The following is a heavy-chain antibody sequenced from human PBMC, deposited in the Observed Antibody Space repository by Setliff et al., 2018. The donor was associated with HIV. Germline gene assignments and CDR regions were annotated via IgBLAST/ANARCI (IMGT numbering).Heavy chain of an antibody. J-gene: IGHJ4*02. CDR2: ISAYNGDT. V-gene: IGHV1-18*01. Sequence: ASVKVSCKASGYTLISYGITWVRQAPGQGLEWMGWISAYNGDTKYAQRLQWRVIMTTDTSTNTAYMELRNLRSDDTAIYYCARVDEYCSGISCYSGGEIDYWGQGTLVTVSS. CDR3: ARVDEYCSGISCYSGGEIDY. CDR1: GYTLISYG. D-gene: IGHD2-15*01.